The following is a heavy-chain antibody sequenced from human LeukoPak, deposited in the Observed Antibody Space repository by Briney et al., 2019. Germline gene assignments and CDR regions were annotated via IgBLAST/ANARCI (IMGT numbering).Heavy chain of an antibody. D-gene: IGHD6-13*01. CDR2: IYYSGST. CDR3: ARDSAAAGTFFRAFDI. V-gene: IGHV4-59*12. J-gene: IGHJ3*02. CDR1: GGSISSYY. Sequence: SETLSLTCTVSGGSISSYYWSWIRQPPGKGLEWIGYIYYSGSTNYNPSLKSRVTISVDTSKNQFSLKLSSVTAADTAVYYCARDSAAAGTFFRAFDIWGQGTMVTVSS.